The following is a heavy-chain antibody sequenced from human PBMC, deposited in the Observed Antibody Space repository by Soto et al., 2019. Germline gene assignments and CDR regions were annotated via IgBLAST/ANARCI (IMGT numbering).Heavy chain of an antibody. CDR2: ISYDGSNK. Sequence: QVQLVESGGGVVQPGRSLRLSCAASGFTFSSYGMHWVRQAPGKGLEWVAVISYDGSNKYYADSVKGRFTISRDNSKNTLYLQMNSLGAEDTAVYYCAKDKHIVVVTAPFAYWGQGTLVTVSS. D-gene: IGHD2-21*02. CDR1: GFTFSSYG. V-gene: IGHV3-30*18. CDR3: AKDKHIVVVTAPFAY. J-gene: IGHJ4*02.